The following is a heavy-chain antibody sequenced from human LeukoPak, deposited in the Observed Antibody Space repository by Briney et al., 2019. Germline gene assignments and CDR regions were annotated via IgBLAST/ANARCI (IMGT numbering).Heavy chain of an antibody. CDR2: ISSGGTIT. V-gene: IGHV3-11*04. J-gene: IGHJ4*02. CDR3: ARGTSWYIDY. Sequence: GGSLRLSCAASGFSFSDYYMGWLRQAPGKGLEWVSYISSGGTITYQADSVKGRFTISRDNAKDTLYLQMNSLRAEDTTVYYCARGTSWYIDYWGQGTLVTVSS. D-gene: IGHD6-13*01. CDR1: GFSFSDYY.